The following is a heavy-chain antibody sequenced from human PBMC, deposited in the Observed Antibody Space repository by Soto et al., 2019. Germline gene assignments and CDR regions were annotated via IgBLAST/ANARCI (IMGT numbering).Heavy chain of an antibody. Sequence: GGSLRLSCAAAGFTFINAWMNLVRQAPGKGLEWVGLIKSKTDGGTTDYAAPVKGRFTISRDDSKNTLYLQMNSLKTEDAAVYYCMADRQYRPAYWGQGTLLTVSS. CDR2: IKSKTDGGTT. V-gene: IGHV3-15*07. J-gene: IGHJ4*02. D-gene: IGHD3-16*02. CDR1: GFTFINAW. CDR3: MADRQYRPAY.